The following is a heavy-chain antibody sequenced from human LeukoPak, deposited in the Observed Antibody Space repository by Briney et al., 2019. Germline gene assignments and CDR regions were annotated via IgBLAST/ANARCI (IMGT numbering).Heavy chain of an antibody. CDR1: GGSFSGYY. Sequence: TSETLSLTCAVYGGSFSGYYWSWIRQPPGKGLGWIGEINHSGSTNYNPSLKSRVTISVDTSKNQFSLKLSSVTAADTAVYYCARGFRGYSYRIDYWGPGTLVTVSS. V-gene: IGHV4-34*01. J-gene: IGHJ4*02. CDR3: ARGFRGYSYRIDY. CDR2: INHSGST. D-gene: IGHD5-18*01.